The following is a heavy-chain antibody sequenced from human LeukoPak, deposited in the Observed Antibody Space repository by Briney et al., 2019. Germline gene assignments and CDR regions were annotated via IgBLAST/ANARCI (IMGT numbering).Heavy chain of an antibody. J-gene: IGHJ6*03. Sequence: GGSLRLSCAASGFTFSSYWMNWVRQAPGKGLEWVANIKQDGSEKYYVASVEGRFTVSRDNAKNSLFLLMDSLTAEDTAVYYCARQEAARRVGGYYYMDVWGKGTTVTVSS. CDR2: IKQDGSEK. CDR3: ARQEAARRVGGYYYMDV. V-gene: IGHV3-7*01. CDR1: GFTFSSYW. D-gene: IGHD6-6*01.